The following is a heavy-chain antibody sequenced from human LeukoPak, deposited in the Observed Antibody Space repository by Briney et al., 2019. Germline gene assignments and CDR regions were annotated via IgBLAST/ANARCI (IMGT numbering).Heavy chain of an antibody. CDR1: GFTFSDYY. J-gene: IGHJ4*02. CDR3: AREDTIVGATVFDY. Sequence: GGSLRLSCAASGFTFSDYYMSWIRQAPGRGLEWVSYISSSSSYTNYADSVKGRFTISRDNAKNSLFLQMNSLRVEDTGVYYCAREDTIVGATVFDYWGQGTLVTVSS. CDR2: ISSSSSYT. D-gene: IGHD1-26*01. V-gene: IGHV3-11*05.